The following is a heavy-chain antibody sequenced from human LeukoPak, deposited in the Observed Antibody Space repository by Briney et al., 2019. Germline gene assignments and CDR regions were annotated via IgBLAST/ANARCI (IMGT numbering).Heavy chain of an antibody. Sequence: GGSLRLSCAASGFTFSSYGMPWVRQAPGKGLEWVAVIWYDGSNKYYADSVKGRFTISRDNSKNTLYLQMNSQRAEDTAVYYCARDRPIRYSAFDIWGQGTMVTVSS. CDR1: GFTFSSYG. CDR2: IWYDGSNK. D-gene: IGHD1-26*01. V-gene: IGHV3-33*01. CDR3: ARDRPIRYSAFDI. J-gene: IGHJ3*02.